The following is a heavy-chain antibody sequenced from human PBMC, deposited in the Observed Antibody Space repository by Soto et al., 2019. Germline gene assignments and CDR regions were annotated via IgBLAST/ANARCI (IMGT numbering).Heavy chain of an antibody. CDR1: GGSIGSYY. Sequence: QVQLQESSPGLVKPSETLSLTCSVSGGSIGSYYWSWIRQPPGKGLEWIGYIYYSGSTNYNPSLTSRVTRSVDTSKNQFSLKLSSVTAADTAVYYCARGGWRQIDYWGQGTLVTVSS. J-gene: IGHJ4*02. CDR2: IYYSGST. CDR3: ARGGWRQIDY. V-gene: IGHV4-59*08. D-gene: IGHD3-3*01.